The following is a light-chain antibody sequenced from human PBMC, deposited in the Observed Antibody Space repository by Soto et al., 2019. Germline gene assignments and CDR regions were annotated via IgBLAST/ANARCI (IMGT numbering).Light chain of an antibody. CDR1: QSVSSNY. Sequence: EIVFTQSPVTLALSPGERATLSCWASQSVSSNYLAWYQQKPGQAPRLVIYGASTRATGIPYRFSGSGSGTDFTLTISRLEAEDFGVYYCQQYGSSPRTFGQGTKVDIK. V-gene: IGKV3-20*01. CDR3: QQYGSSPRT. CDR2: GAS. J-gene: IGKJ1*01.